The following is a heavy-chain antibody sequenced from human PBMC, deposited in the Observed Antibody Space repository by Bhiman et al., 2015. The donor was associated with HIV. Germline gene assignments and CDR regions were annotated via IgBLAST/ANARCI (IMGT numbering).Heavy chain of an antibody. CDR1: GFIVSSNY. Sequence: EVQLVESGGGLVQPGGSLGLSCAASGFIVSSNYMSWVRQAPGKGLEWVSTLYSSGNTYYADSVKGRFTISRDNAKNSLYLQMNSLRAEDTAVYYCARERGNVLQFLEWLSAPYYFDYWGQGTLVTVSS. D-gene: IGHD3-3*01. J-gene: IGHJ4*02. CDR2: LYSSGNT. CDR3: ARERGNVLQFLEWLSAPYYFDY. V-gene: IGHV3-66*01.